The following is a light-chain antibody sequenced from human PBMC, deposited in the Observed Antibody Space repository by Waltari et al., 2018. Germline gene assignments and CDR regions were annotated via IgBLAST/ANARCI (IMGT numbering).Light chain of an antibody. Sequence: EVVLTQSPASLSSSPGERVTLSCRASQNLHKYLASYQQQPGQAPRLLIYEASNRATGIPDRFSGSGSGTDFTLTIDSLEPEDFAVYFCQQRSNWPPLTFGGGTKVEIK. CDR2: EAS. CDR3: QQRSNWPPLT. V-gene: IGKV3-11*01. CDR1: QNLHKY. J-gene: IGKJ4*01.